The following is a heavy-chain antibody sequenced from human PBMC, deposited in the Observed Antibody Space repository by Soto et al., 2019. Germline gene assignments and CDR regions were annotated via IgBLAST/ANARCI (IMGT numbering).Heavy chain of an antibody. J-gene: IGHJ4*02. CDR3: ARAAMGGSSWPFDY. Sequence: SETLSLTCAVSGGSISSSNWWSWVRQPPGRGLEWIGEIYHSGSTNYNPSLKSRVTISVDKSKNQFSLKLSSVTAADTAVYYCARAAMGGSSWPFDYWGQGTLVTVXS. D-gene: IGHD6-13*01. V-gene: IGHV4-4*02. CDR1: GGSISSSNW. CDR2: IYHSGST.